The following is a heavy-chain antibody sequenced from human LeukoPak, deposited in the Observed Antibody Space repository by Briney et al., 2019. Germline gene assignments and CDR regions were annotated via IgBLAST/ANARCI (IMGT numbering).Heavy chain of an antibody. CDR2: IIPIFGTA. J-gene: IGHJ5*02. D-gene: IGHD5-18*01. CDR3: AREWSGYSYGSNWFDP. CDR1: GGTFSSYA. Sequence: ASVKVSCKASGGTFSSYAISWVRQAPGQGLEWMGGIIPIFGTANYAQKFQGRVTITTDESTSTAYMELSSLRSEDTAVYYCAREWSGYSYGSNWFDPWGQGTLVTVSS. V-gene: IGHV1-69*05.